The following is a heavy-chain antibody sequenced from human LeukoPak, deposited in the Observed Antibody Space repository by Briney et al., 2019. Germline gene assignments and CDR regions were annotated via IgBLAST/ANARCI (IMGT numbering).Heavy chain of an antibody. CDR2: ISGSGDTT. J-gene: IGHJ4*02. CDR3: AKGHSAHGTGFDC. D-gene: IGHD1-14*01. Sequence: GGSLRLSCAASGLTFYSYGMSWVRQAPGKGLEWVSGISGSGDTTYYADSVKGWFTISRDNSKNTLYLQMNSLRVEDTAVYYCAKGHSAHGTGFDCWGQGTLVAVSS. CDR1: GLTFYSYG. V-gene: IGHV3-23*01.